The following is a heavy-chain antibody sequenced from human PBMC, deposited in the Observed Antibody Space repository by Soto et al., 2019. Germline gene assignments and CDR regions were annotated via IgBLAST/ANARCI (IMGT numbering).Heavy chain of an antibody. Sequence: LRLSCAASGFTFGNYWMHWVRQAPGKGPEWVSRMTADGRTTQYADSVKGRFTVSRDNAKSTMYLQMNSLRAEDTAVYYCARAEVDYWGPGTLVTVSS. CDR2: MTADGRTT. CDR1: GFTFGNYW. V-gene: IGHV3-74*03. J-gene: IGHJ4*02. CDR3: ARAEVDY.